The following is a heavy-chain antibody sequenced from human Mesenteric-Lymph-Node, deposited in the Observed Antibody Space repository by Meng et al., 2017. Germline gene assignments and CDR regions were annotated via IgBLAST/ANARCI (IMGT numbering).Heavy chain of an antibody. Sequence: ASVKVSCKASGGTFSSYAISWVRQAPGQGHEWMGWINPNSGGTNYAQKFQGRVTMTRDTSISTAYMELRSLRSDDTAVYYCARDDPWGGSSWPYFDYWGQGTLVTVSS. D-gene: IGHD6-13*01. J-gene: IGHJ4*02. V-gene: IGHV1-2*02. CDR3: ARDDPWGGSSWPYFDY. CDR1: GGTFSSYA. CDR2: INPNSGGT.